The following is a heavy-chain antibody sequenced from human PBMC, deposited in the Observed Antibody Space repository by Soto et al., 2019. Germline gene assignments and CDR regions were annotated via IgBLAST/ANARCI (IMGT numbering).Heavy chain of an antibody. CDR1: GFTFTGSA. V-gene: IGHV1-58*02. J-gene: IGHJ6*03. CDR3: AANTVTEYYYYYHYMDV. Sequence: GASVKVSCRASGFTFTGSAMQWVRQARGQRLEWIGWIVVGSGNTNYAQKFQERVTITRDMSTSTAYMELSSLRSEDTAVYYCAANTVTEYYYYYHYMDVCGEGTTVTVSS. CDR2: IVVGSGNT. D-gene: IGHD4-17*01.